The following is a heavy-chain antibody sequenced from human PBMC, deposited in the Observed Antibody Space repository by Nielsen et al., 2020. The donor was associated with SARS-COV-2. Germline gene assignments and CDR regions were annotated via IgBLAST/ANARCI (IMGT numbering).Heavy chain of an antibody. J-gene: IGHJ6*02. CDR2: IKQDGSEK. CDR1: GFTFSSYW. V-gene: IGHV3-7*03. Sequence: GESLKISCAASGFTFSSYWMHWVRQAPGKGLEWVANIKQDGSEKYYVDSVKGRFTISRDNAKNSLYLQMNSLRAEDTAVYYCAHGMDVWGQGTTVNVSS. CDR3: AHGMDV.